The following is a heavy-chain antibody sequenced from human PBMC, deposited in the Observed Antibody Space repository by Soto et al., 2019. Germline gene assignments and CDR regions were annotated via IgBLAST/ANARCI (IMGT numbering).Heavy chain of an antibody. CDR3: ATSSDTGFIFDF. Sequence: QLGGSLRLSCAASGFTFTTYWMSWVRQSPGKGLEWVVSINQDGSEEYYVDSVRGRFTISRDNAKNSLYLQMNSLRAEDTAVYHCATSSDTGFIFDFWGQGTLVTVSS. D-gene: IGHD2-8*02. CDR2: INQDGSEE. J-gene: IGHJ4*02. V-gene: IGHV3-7*01. CDR1: GFTFTTYW.